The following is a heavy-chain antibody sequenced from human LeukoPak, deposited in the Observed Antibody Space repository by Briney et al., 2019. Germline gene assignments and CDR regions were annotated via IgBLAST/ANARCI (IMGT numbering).Heavy chain of an antibody. D-gene: IGHD1-26*01. CDR2: ISSSSTYI. CDR1: GFTFSSYS. CDR3: SRAGATDDFDN. J-gene: IGHJ3*02. V-gene: IGHV3-21*01. Sequence: GGSLRLSCAASGFTFSSYSMNWVRQAPGKGLEWVSSISSSSTYIYYADSVKGRFTISRDNAKNSLYLQMNSLRAEDTAVYYCSRAGATDDFDNWGQGTMVTASS.